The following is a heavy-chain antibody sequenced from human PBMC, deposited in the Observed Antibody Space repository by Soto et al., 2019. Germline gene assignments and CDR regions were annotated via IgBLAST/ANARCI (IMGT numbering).Heavy chain of an antibody. CDR2: INPYNGNT. V-gene: IGHV1-18*01. Sequence: ASVKVSCKASGYTFTSYCISWVRQAPGQGLEWVAWINPYNGNTKYAEKFLGRVTVTTDTSTATAYMEVGSLTSDDTAVFYCARVGVGLAAPRVWPYWGQGTPVTVSS. J-gene: IGHJ4*02. CDR3: ARVGVGLAAPRVWPY. CDR1: GYTFTSYC. D-gene: IGHD6-13*01.